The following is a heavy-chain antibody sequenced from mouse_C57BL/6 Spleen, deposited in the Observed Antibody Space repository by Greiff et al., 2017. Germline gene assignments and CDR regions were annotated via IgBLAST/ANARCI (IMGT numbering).Heavy chain of an antibody. V-gene: IGHV1-74*01. CDR2: IHPSDSDT. CDR1: GYTFTSYW. J-gene: IGHJ4*01. CDR3: AIPYYGNYGMGD. Sequence: QVQLQQPGAELVKPGASVKVSCKASGYTFTSYWMHWVKQRPGQGLEWIGRIHPSDSDTNYNQKFKGKATLTVDKSSSTAYMQLSSLTSEDSAVDYCAIPYYGNYGMGDWGQGTSVTVAS. D-gene: IGHD2-10*01.